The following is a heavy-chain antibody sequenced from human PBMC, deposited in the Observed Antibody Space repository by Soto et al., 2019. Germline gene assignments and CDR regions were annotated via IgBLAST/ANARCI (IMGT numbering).Heavy chain of an antibody. CDR3: SKRRERYYDFWSAQAPSWFDP. J-gene: IGHJ5*02. CDR1: GGSFSGYY. D-gene: IGHD3-3*01. V-gene: IGHV4-34*01. Sequence: SSETLSLTCAVYGGSFSGYYWSWIRQPPGKGLEWFGEINHSGSTNYNPSLKSRVTISVDTSKNQFSLKLSSVTAADAAVYYCSKRRERYYDFWSAQAPSWFDPWGQGTLVTVSS. CDR2: INHSGST.